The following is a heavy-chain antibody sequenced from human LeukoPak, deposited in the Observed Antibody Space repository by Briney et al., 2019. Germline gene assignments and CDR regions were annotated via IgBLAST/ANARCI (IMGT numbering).Heavy chain of an antibody. D-gene: IGHD5-18*01. Sequence: PSETLSLTCAVYGGSFSGYYWSWIRQPPGKGLEWIGEINHSGSTNYNPSLKSRATISVDTSKNQFSLKLSSVTAADTAVYYCARKWQLWNNWFDPWGQGTLVTVSS. CDR3: ARKWQLWNNWFDP. CDR1: GGSFSGYY. CDR2: INHSGST. V-gene: IGHV4-34*01. J-gene: IGHJ5*02.